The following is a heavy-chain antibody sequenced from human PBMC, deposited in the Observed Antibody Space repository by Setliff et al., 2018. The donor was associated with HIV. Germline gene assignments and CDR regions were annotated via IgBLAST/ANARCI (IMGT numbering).Heavy chain of an antibody. CDR1: GFTFTDYW. D-gene: IGHD6-13*01. CDR2: INVDGSLT. CDR3: ARDSSSWYEFYFDC. Sequence: PGGSLRLSCAASGFTFTDYWMHWVRQVPGQGLVWVSRINVDGSLTNYADSVRGRFTISRDNAKNSLYLQMNSLRAEDTAVYYCARDSSSWYEFYFDCWGQGTLVTVSS. V-gene: IGHV3-74*01. J-gene: IGHJ4*02.